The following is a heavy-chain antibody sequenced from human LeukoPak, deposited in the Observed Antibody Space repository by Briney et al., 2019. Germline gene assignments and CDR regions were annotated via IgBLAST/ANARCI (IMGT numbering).Heavy chain of an antibody. V-gene: IGHV4-39*07. Sequence: SQTLSLTCTVSGGSISSGDYYWSWIRQPPGKGLERIGSIYYSGSTYYNPSLKSRVTISVDTSKNQFSLKLSSVTAADTAVYYCARVRSSMVRGEHFDYWGQGTLVTVSS. J-gene: IGHJ4*02. CDR2: IYYSGST. D-gene: IGHD3-10*01. CDR1: GGSISSGDYY. CDR3: ARVRSSMVRGEHFDY.